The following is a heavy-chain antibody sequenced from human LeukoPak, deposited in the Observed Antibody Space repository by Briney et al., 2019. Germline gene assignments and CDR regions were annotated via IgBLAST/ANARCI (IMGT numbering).Heavy chain of an antibody. Sequence: ASVTVSCKASGVTFSTYAINWVRQPPGQGLEWMGGIIPIFGTANYAQKSQGRVTITADESTSTAYMELSSLRCEDTAMYYCARDNGGLGGYDHFYYYGMDVWGKGTTVTVSS. CDR3: ARDNGGLGGYDHFYYYGMDV. CDR1: GVTFSTYA. CDR2: IIPIFGTA. V-gene: IGHV1-69*13. J-gene: IGHJ6*04. D-gene: IGHD5-12*01.